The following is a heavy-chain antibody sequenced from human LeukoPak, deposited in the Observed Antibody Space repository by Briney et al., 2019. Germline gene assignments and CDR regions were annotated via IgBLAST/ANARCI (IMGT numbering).Heavy chain of an antibody. Sequence: SETLSPTCTVSGGYISSYYWSWIRQPPGKGLEWIGYIYYRGSTNYNPSLKSRVTISVDTSKNQFSLKLSSVTAADTAVYYCARGRYQLPHSLSAFDIWGQGTMVTVSS. V-gene: IGHV4-59*01. CDR2: IYYRGST. J-gene: IGHJ3*02. D-gene: IGHD2-2*01. CDR1: GGYISSYY. CDR3: ARGRYQLPHSLSAFDI.